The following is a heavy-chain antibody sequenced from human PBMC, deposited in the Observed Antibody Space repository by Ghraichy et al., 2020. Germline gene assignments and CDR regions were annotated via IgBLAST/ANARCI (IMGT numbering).Heavy chain of an antibody. D-gene: IGHD2-15*01. CDR1: GDSISRGNFF. Sequence: SETLSLTCTVSGDSISRGNFFWGWIRQPPGKGLEWLDSIYYSGSTYYNPSLKSRVTMSVDTSKNQFSLNLRSVTAADTAVYYCARQPAATMREFAFDYWGQGTLVTVSS. CDR2: IYYSGST. V-gene: IGHV4-39*01. J-gene: IGHJ4*02. CDR3: ARQPAATMREFAFDY.